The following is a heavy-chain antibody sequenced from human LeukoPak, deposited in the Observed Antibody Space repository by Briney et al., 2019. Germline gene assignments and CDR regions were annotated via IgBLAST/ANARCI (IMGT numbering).Heavy chain of an antibody. J-gene: IGHJ4*02. CDR2: LKSKTAGGTT. CDR1: GFSFTNAW. V-gene: IGHV3-15*01. CDR3: TTGNY. Sequence: PGGSLRLSCAASGFSFTNAWMAWVRQAPGKGLEWVGHLKSKTAGGTTDYAAPVKARFTISGDDSKNTLYLQMNSLRTEDTAVYYCTTGNYWGQGTLATVSS.